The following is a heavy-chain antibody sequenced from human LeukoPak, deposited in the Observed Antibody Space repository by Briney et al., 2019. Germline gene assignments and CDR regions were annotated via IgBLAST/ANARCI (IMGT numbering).Heavy chain of an antibody. V-gene: IGHV4-30-2*01. D-gene: IGHD3-10*01. J-gene: IGHJ4*02. CDR2: IYHSGST. CDR1: GGSISSGGYY. CDR3: ARDHVRLFYGSGGGGY. Sequence: PSETLSLTCTVSGGSISSGGYYWSWIRQPPGKGLEWIGYIYHSGSTYYNPSLKSRVTISVDTSKNQFSLKLSSVTAADTAVYYCARDHVRLFYGSGGGGYWGQGTLVTVSS.